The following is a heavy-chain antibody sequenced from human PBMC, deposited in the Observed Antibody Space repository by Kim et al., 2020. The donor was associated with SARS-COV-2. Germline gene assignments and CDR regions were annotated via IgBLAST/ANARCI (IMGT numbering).Heavy chain of an antibody. CDR2: ISGSGGST. Sequence: GGSLRLSCAASGFTFSSYAMSWVRQAPGKGLEWVSAISGSGGSTYYADSVKGRFTISRDNSKNTLYLQMNSLRAEDTAVYYCAKDGGDVLLWFGGDDAFDIWGQGTMVTVSS. CDR3: AKDGGDVLLWFGGDDAFDI. V-gene: IGHV3-23*01. J-gene: IGHJ3*02. D-gene: IGHD3-10*01. CDR1: GFTFSSYA.